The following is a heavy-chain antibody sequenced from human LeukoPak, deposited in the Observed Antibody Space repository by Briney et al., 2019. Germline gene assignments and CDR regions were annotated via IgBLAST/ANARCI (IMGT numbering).Heavy chain of an antibody. Sequence: SVKVSCKAAGGSVSSYSISWVRPAPGQGLEWMGGIIPIFGTANYAQKFQGRVTITTDESTSTAYMELSSLRSEDTAVYYCATGTSPPYYYYYMDVWGKGTTVTVSS. J-gene: IGHJ6*03. V-gene: IGHV1-69*05. D-gene: IGHD2-2*01. CDR1: GGSVSSYS. CDR3: ATGTSPPYYYYYMDV. CDR2: IIPIFGTA.